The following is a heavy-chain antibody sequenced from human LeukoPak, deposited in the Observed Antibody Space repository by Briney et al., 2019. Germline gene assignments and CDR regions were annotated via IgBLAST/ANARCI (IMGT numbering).Heavy chain of an antibody. Sequence: PSQTLSLTCTVSGGSISSGGYYWSWIRQHPGKGLEWIGYIYYSGSTYYNPSLKSRVTISVDTSKNQFSLKLSSVTAADTAVYYCARRRDITPNWFDPWGQGILVTVSS. CDR1: GGSISSGGYY. J-gene: IGHJ5*01. V-gene: IGHV4-31*03. D-gene: IGHD1-20*01. CDR3: ARRRDITPNWFDP. CDR2: IYYSGST.